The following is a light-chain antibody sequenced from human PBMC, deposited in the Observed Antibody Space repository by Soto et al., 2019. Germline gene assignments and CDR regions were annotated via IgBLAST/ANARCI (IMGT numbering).Light chain of an antibody. J-gene: IGLJ3*02. CDR1: SNDVGAYNY. V-gene: IGLV2-11*01. Sequence: QSALTQPRSVSGSPGQSVTISCAGTSNDVGAYNYVSWYQRHPGKAPKLIIYAVIKRPSGVPDRFSGSKSGNTASLTISGLQTEDEADYYCCSYAASFWVFGGGTKLTVL. CDR3: CSYAASFWV. CDR2: AVI.